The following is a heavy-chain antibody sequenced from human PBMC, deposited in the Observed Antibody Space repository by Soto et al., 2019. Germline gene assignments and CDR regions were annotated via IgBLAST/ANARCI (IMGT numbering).Heavy chain of an antibody. Sequence: PGESLKIACKGSGYSFTSYWIGWVRQMPGKGLEWMGIIYPGDSDTRYSPSFQGQVTISADKSISTAYLQWSSLKASDTAMYYCARHASFSAARPPRELDYWGQGTLVTVSS. D-gene: IGHD6-6*01. J-gene: IGHJ4*02. CDR3: ARHASFSAARPPRELDY. CDR2: IYPGDSDT. V-gene: IGHV5-51*01. CDR1: GYSFTSYW.